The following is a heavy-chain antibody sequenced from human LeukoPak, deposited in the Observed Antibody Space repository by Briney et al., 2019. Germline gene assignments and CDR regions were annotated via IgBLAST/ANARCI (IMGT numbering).Heavy chain of an antibody. Sequence: PSETLSPTCTVSGGSISGYYWSWIRQPPGKGLEWLGYIYYSGSTNYNPSLKSRVIISVDTSKNQFSLKLSSVTAADTAVYYCARTEESGYSYRYFGYYYYMDVWGKGTTVTVSS. J-gene: IGHJ6*03. D-gene: IGHD5-18*01. CDR2: IYYSGST. CDR3: ARTEESGYSYRYFGYYYYMDV. CDR1: GGSISGYY. V-gene: IGHV4-59*01.